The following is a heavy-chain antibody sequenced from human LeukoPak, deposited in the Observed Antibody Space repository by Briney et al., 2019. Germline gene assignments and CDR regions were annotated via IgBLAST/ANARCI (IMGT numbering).Heavy chain of an antibody. CDR1: GGTFISYA. D-gene: IGHD5-24*01. CDR3: ARLDGYNTNY. V-gene: IGHV1-69*04. CDR2: IIPILGIA. J-gene: IGHJ4*02. Sequence: SVKVSCKASGGTFISYAISWVRQAPGQGLEWMGRIIPILGIANYAQKFQGRVTITADKSTSTAYMELSSLRSEDTAVYYCARLDGYNTNYWGQGTLVTVSS.